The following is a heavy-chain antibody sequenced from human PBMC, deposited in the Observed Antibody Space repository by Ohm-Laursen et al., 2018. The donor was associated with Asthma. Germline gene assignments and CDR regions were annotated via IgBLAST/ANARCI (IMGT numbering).Heavy chain of an antibody. CDR1: GFTFSDYA. CDR2: IRSIGSST. V-gene: IGHV3-64*04. Sequence: SLRLSCAASGFTFSDYALHWVRRAPGKGLEFVSAIRSIGSSTYYADSVKGRFTISRDDSKNTLYLQMHSLRAEDTAVYYCVRGPMGDSPYAFDVWGQGTTVTVS. CDR3: VRGPMGDSPYAFDV. J-gene: IGHJ6*02. D-gene: IGHD3-16*01.